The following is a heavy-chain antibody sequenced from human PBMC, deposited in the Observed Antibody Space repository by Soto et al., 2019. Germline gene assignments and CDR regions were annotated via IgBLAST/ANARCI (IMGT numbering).Heavy chain of an antibody. J-gene: IGHJ6*03. CDR1: GYTFTIYY. CDR2: INPSGGST. D-gene: IGHD3-16*01. Sequence: ASVKVSCKASGYTFTIYYMHWVRQAPGQGIEWMGIINPSGGSTSYAQKFQGRVTMTRDTSTSTVYMELSSLRSEDTAVYYCARGGRGNYYYMDVWGKGTTVTVSS. V-gene: IGHV1-46*03. CDR3: ARGGRGNYYYMDV.